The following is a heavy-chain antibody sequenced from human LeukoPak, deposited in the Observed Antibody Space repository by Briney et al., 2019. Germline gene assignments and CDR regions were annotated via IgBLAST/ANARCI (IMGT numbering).Heavy chain of an antibody. CDR3: AREGDYYGSGSYPPFDY. CDR1: GGTFSSYA. CDR2: IIPISGTA. Sequence: SVKVSCKASGGTFSSYAISWVRQAPGQGLEWMGGIIPISGTANYAQKFQGRVTITADESRSTAYMELSSLRSEDTAVYYCAREGDYYGSGSYPPFDYWGQGTLVTVSS. D-gene: IGHD3-10*01. V-gene: IGHV1-69*13. J-gene: IGHJ4*02.